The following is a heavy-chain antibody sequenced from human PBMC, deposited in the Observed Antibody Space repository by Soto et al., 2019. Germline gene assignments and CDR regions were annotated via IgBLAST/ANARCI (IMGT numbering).Heavy chain of an antibody. CDR1: GGTFSSYA. CDR3: ARDGYGDYTHAFDI. CDR2: IIPIFGTA. V-gene: IGHV1-69*13. D-gene: IGHD4-17*01. Sequence: SVKVSCKASGGTFSSYAISWVRQAPGQGLEWMGGIIPIFGTANYAQKFQGRVTITADESTSTAYMELSSLRSEDTAVYYCARDGYGDYTHAFDIWGQGTVVTVS. J-gene: IGHJ3*02.